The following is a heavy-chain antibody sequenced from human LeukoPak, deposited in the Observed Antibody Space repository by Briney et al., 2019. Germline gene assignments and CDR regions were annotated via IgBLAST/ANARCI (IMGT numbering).Heavy chain of an antibody. Sequence: PGRSLRLSCAASGFTFSSYAMHWVRQAPGKGVEWVAVISYDGSNKFYADSVKGRFTISRDNSKNTLYLQMNSLRAEDTAVYYCSKGGYFSSTSCHLNDYWGQVTLVTVSS. D-gene: IGHD2-2*01. V-gene: IGHV3-30-3*01. J-gene: IGHJ4*02. CDR2: ISYDGSNK. CDR1: GFTFSSYA. CDR3: SKGGYFSSTSCHLNDY.